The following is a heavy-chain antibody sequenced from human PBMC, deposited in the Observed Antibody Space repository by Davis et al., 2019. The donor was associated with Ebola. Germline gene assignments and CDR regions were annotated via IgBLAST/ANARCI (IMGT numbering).Heavy chain of an antibody. Sequence: SLKISCAASGFTFDDYAVHWVRQAPGKGLEWVSGISWNSGSIGYADSVKGRFTISRDNAKNSLYLQMNSLRAEDTALYYCAKGVAGSPLGYGMDVWGQGTTVTVSS. V-gene: IGHV3-9*01. D-gene: IGHD6-19*01. J-gene: IGHJ6*02. CDR3: AKGVAGSPLGYGMDV. CDR2: ISWNSGSI. CDR1: GFTFDDYA.